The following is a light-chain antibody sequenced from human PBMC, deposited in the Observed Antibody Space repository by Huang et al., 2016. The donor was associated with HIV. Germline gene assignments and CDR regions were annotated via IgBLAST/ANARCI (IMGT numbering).Light chain of an antibody. CDR2: DAS. V-gene: IGKV3-11*01. CDR1: QSIGPY. J-gene: IGKJ3*01. CDR3: QYRANWG. Sequence: EIVLTQSPVTLSLSPGERATLSCRASQSIGPYLAWYQQRVGLAPRLLIYDASKRATGIPARFSGSGSGTDFTLTISSLEPEDFAVYYCQYRANWGFGPGTKVDIK.